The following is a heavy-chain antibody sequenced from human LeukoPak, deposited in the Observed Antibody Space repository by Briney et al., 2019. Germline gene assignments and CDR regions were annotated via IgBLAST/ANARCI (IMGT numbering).Heavy chain of an antibody. V-gene: IGHV4-4*07. CDR2: IYTSGGT. J-gene: IGHJ4*02. CDR3: ARDPTGTTNY. D-gene: IGHD1-7*01. CDR1: GGSISGYY. Sequence: PSETLSLTCTVSGGSISGYYWSWIRQPAGRGLEWIGRIYTSGGTNYNPSLKGRVTMSVDTSKNQFSLKLISVTAADTAVYYCARDPTGTTNYWGQGSPVTVSS.